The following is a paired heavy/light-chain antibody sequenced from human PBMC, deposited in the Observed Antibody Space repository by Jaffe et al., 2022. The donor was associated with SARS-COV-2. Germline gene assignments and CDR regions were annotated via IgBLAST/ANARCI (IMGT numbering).Heavy chain of an antibody. D-gene: IGHD4-17*01. CDR1: GYTFANYV. J-gene: IGHJ6*03. CDR2: INAGNGNT. CDR3: ARGPYGYGNVYYLDV. Sequence: QVQLVQSGAEVKKPGASVKVSCRASGYTFANYVIHWVRQAPGQRLEWMGWINAGNGNTKYSQMFQGRVTISRDTIASTAHMDLSSLRSEDTAVYYCARGPYGYGNVYYLDVWGKGTTVTVSS. V-gene: IGHV1-3*01.
Light chain of an antibody. CDR3: QQYGSSQWT. J-gene: IGKJ1*01. Sequence: EIVLTQSPGTLSLSPGERAILSCRASQSVSSSFLAWYQQKPGQAPRLLIYGASSRATGIPDRFSGSGSGTDFTLTISRLEPEDFAVYYCQQYGSSQWTFGQGTKVEIK. CDR2: GAS. CDR1: QSVSSSF. V-gene: IGKV3-20*01.